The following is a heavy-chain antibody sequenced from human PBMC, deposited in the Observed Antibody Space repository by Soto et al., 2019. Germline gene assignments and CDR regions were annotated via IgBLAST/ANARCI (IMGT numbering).Heavy chain of an antibody. J-gene: IGHJ6*03. CDR1: GFTFRSYG. Sequence: GGSLRLSRAAPGFTFRSYGMHWVRPAPGKGVGWVAVISYDGSNKYYADSVKGRFTISRDNSKNTLYLQMNSLRAEDTAVYYCAKDHVAARRLEGYYYYYMDVWGKGTTVTVSS. D-gene: IGHD6-6*01. CDR2: ISYDGSNK. V-gene: IGHV3-30*18. CDR3: AKDHVAARRLEGYYYYYMDV.